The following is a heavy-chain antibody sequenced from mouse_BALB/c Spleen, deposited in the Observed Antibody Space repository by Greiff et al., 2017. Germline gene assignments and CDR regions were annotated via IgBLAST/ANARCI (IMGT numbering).Heavy chain of an antibody. V-gene: IGHV1-69*01. D-gene: IGHD1-2*01. CDR1: GYTFTDYW. Sequence: QVQLQQPGAELVMPGASVKMSCKASGYTFTDYWMDWVKQRPGQGLEWIGAINTSDSYTSYNQKFKGKATLTVDESSSTAYMQLSSLTSEDSAVYYCARSTAHWDLDDWGAGTTVTVSS. CDR3: ARSTAHWDLDD. J-gene: IGHJ1*01. CDR2: INTSDSYT.